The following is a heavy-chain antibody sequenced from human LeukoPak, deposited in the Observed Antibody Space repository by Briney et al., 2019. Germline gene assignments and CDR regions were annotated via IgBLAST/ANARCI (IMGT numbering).Heavy chain of an antibody. Sequence: GGSLRLSCAASGFTFSTNAMHWVRQAPGKGLEWGSAISCSGGSTYYADSVKGRFTIPRDNSKNMLYLQMNSLRAEDTAVYYCAKDRDSSGYYLGDDAFDIWGQGTMVTVSS. D-gene: IGHD3-22*01. CDR3: AKDRDSSGYYLGDDAFDI. V-gene: IGHV3-23*01. CDR1: GFTFSTNA. CDR2: ISCSGGST. J-gene: IGHJ3*02.